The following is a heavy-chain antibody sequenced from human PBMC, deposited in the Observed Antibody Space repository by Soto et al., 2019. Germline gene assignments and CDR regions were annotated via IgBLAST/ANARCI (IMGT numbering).Heavy chain of an antibody. D-gene: IGHD2-15*01. CDR2: IYYSGST. V-gene: IGHV4-59*01. CDR1: GGSISSYY. Sequence: KASETLSLTCTVSGGSISSYYWSWIRQPPGKGLEWIGYIYYSGSTNYNPSLKSRVTISVDTSKNQFSLKLSSVTAADTAVYYCARDCSGGSCYHWFDPWGQGTLVTVSS. CDR3: ARDCSGGSCYHWFDP. J-gene: IGHJ5*02.